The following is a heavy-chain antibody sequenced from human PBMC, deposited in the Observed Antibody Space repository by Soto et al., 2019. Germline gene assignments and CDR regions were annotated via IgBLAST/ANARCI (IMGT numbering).Heavy chain of an antibody. V-gene: IGHV4-39*01. CDR1: GGSISRSSYY. CDR2: IYYSGSA. J-gene: IGHJ6*02. Sequence: SETLSLTRTVSGGSISRSSYYCGWIRQPPGKGLEWIGSIYYSGSAYYNPSLKSRVTICVDTPKNQFSLKLSSVTTGDPAVYYCASKSNGWYHYDGLEVSAQGTTDPVSS. D-gene: IGHD6-19*01. CDR3: ASKSNGWYHYDGLEV.